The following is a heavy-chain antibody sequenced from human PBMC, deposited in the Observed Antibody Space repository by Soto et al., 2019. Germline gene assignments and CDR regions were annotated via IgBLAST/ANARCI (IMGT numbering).Heavy chain of an antibody. D-gene: IGHD1-1*01. CDR3: ARDRANWNY. CDR1: GGSFSGYY. CDR2: INHSGST. J-gene: IGHJ4*02. Sequence: SETLSLTCAVYGGSFSGYYWSWIRQPPGKGLEWIGEINHSGSTNYNPSLKSRVTISVDTSKNQFSLKLSSVTAADTAVYYCARDRANWNYWGQGTLVTVSS. V-gene: IGHV4-34*01.